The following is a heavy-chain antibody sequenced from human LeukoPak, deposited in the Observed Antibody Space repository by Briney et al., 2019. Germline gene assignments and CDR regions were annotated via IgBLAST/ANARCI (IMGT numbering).Heavy chain of an antibody. CDR3: ARGKGYCSGGSCYQGYYYYYMDV. D-gene: IGHD2-15*01. Sequence: SETLSLTCTVSGGSISSGSYYWSWIRQPAGKGLEWIGRIYTSGSTNYNPSLKSRVTISVDTSKNQFSLKLSSVTAADTAVYYCARGKGYCSGGSCYQGYYYYYMDVWGKGTTVTVSS. J-gene: IGHJ6*03. V-gene: IGHV4-61*02. CDR2: IYTSGST. CDR1: GGSISSGSYY.